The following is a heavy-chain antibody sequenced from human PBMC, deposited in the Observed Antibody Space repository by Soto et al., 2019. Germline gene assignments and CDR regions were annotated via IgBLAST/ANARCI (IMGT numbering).Heavy chain of an antibody. Sequence: VGSLRLSCAASGFTFSSYAMSWVRQAPGKGLEWVSAISGSGGSTYYADSVKGRFTISRDNSKNTLYLQMNSLRAEDTAVYYCAKDYWLRNWFDPWGQGTLVTVSS. D-gene: IGHD5-12*01. CDR1: GFTFSSYA. J-gene: IGHJ5*02. CDR3: AKDYWLRNWFDP. V-gene: IGHV3-23*01. CDR2: ISGSGGST.